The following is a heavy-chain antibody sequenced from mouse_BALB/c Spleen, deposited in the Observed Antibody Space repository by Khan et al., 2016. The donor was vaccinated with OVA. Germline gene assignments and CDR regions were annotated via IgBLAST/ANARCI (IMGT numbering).Heavy chain of an antibody. CDR1: GITFSRYS. CDR3: ARHEDYYGSRPYFDY. D-gene: IGHD1-1*01. Sequence: EVELVESGGGLVKPGGSLKLSCVASGITFSRYSMSWVRQTPEKRLEWVASSSGGSYTYYPDSVKGRFTLSRDNAENTLYLQMSSLRSEDTAIYYCARHEDYYGSRPYFDYWGQGTTLTVSS. CDR2: SSGGSYT. J-gene: IGHJ2*01. V-gene: IGHV5-9-3*01.